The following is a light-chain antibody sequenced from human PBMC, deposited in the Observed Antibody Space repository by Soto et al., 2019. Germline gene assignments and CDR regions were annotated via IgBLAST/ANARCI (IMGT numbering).Light chain of an antibody. CDR1: QSLVYSDGNTY. V-gene: IGKV2-30*01. CDR3: LQGSNWPWT. Sequence: EVVMTQSPLSLPVTLGQPAPISCRSSQSLVYSDGNTYLNWFQQRPGQSPRRLIYKVSNRGAGVPERFSGSGSGTDFALKISRVEAEDVGVYYCLQGSNWPWTFGQGTKVEIK. CDR2: KVS. J-gene: IGKJ1*01.